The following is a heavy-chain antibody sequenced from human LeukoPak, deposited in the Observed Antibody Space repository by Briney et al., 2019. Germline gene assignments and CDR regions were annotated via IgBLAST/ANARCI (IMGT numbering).Heavy chain of an antibody. CDR2: ISSSSSYI. J-gene: IGHJ5*02. V-gene: IGHV3-21*04. CDR3: ARAAAGTGRNWFDP. D-gene: IGHD6-13*01. Sequence: GGSLRLSCAASGFTFSSYSMTWVRQAPGKGLEWVSSISSSSSYIYYADSVKGRFTISRDNAKNSLYLQMNSLRAEDTAVYYCARAAAGTGRNWFDPWGQGTLVTVSS. CDR1: GFTFSSYS.